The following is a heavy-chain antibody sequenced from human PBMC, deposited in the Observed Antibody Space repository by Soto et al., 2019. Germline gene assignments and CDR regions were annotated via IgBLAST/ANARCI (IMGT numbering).Heavy chain of an antibody. Sequence: GGSLRLSCAASGFTFSSYWMSWVRQAPGKGLEWVANIKQDGSEKYYVDSVKGRFTISRDNAKNSLYLQMNSLRAEDPAVYYCARGLTGDADYFDYWGQGTLVTVSS. J-gene: IGHJ4*02. CDR1: GFTFSSYW. CDR2: IKQDGSEK. V-gene: IGHV3-7*03. CDR3: ARGLTGDADYFDY. D-gene: IGHD7-27*01.